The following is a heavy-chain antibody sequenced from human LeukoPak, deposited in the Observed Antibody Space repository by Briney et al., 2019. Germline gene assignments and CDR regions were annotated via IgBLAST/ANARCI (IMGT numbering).Heavy chain of an antibody. Sequence: SQTLSLTCAISGDSVSSNSATWNWIRQSPSRGLEWLGRTYYRSKWYNDYAGSVKSRTTIIPDTSKNQFSLQLNSVIPEDTAVYYCARGHSGWYLLGYWGQGTLVTVSS. V-gene: IGHV6-1*01. D-gene: IGHD6-19*01. J-gene: IGHJ4*02. CDR1: GDSVSSNSAT. CDR2: TYYRSKWYN. CDR3: ARGHSGWYLLGY.